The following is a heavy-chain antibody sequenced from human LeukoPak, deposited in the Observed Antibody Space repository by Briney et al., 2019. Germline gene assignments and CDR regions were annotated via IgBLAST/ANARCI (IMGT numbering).Heavy chain of an antibody. CDR3: ARDMPRVALLEWLSSVFDC. Sequence: PGGSLRLSCAASGFTFSTYTMNWVRQAPGEGLEWVSSICSSGRNIYYADPVKGRFTMSRDNSNNSLYLQMSSLRAEDTAVYYCARDMPRVALLEWLSSVFDCWGQGTLATVPS. D-gene: IGHD3-3*02. J-gene: IGHJ4*02. CDR2: ICSSGRNI. V-gene: IGHV3-21*01. CDR1: GFTFSTYT.